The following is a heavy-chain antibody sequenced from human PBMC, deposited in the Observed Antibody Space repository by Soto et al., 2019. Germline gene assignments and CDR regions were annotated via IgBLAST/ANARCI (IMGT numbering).Heavy chain of an antibody. CDR1: GYSFTSFG. V-gene: IGHV1-69*13. Sequence: ASVKVCSEASGYSFTSFGISWVRHAPRQGLEWMGGIIPIFGTANYAQKFQGRVTITADESTSTAYMELSSLRSEDTAVYYCAEDYYYGSGSRDYYYGMDVWGQGTTVTVSS. CDR3: AEDYYYGSGSRDYYYGMDV. D-gene: IGHD3-10*01. CDR2: IIPIFGTA. J-gene: IGHJ6*02.